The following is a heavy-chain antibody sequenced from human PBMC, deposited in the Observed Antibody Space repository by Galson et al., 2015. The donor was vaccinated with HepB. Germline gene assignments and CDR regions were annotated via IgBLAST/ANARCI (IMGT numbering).Heavy chain of an antibody. V-gene: IGHV3-23*01. CDR1: GFTFSNYA. J-gene: IGHJ4*02. CDR3: AGDVSSGSVTPYYFDY. D-gene: IGHD6-19*01. Sequence: SLRLSCAASGFTFSNYAMSWVRQAPGKGLEWVSGISGSSFITYYANSVRGRFTISRDNSRNTLSLQMNSLRAEDTAVYYCAGDVSSGSVTPYYFDYWGQGTLVTVSS. CDR2: ISGSSFIT.